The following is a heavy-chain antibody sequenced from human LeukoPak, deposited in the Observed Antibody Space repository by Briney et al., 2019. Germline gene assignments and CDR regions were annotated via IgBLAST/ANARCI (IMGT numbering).Heavy chain of an antibody. CDR3: ALKDYGDYPSPFDP. D-gene: IGHD4-17*01. CDR1: GGTFSSYA. V-gene: IGHV1-69*04. J-gene: IGHJ5*02. Sequence: GASVKVSCKASGGTFSSYAISWVRQAPGQGLEWMGRIIPILGIANYAQKFQGRVTITADESTSTAYMELSSLRSEDTAVYYCALKDYGDYPSPFDPWGQGTLVTVSS. CDR2: IIPILGIA.